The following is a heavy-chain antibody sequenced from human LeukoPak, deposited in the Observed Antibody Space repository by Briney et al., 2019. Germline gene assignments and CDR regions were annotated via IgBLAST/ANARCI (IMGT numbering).Heavy chain of an antibody. V-gene: IGHV3-33*01. CDR2: IWSEGSNK. CDR3: ARDRYSSGWYTFDY. D-gene: IGHD6-19*01. CDR1: GFTFNIYG. Sequence: GRSLRLSCAASGFTFNIYGMHWVRQAPGKGLEWVAVIWSEGSNKYYADSVRGRFTISRDNSKNTLYLQMNSLRAEDTAVYYGARDRYSSGWYTFDYWGQGTLVTVSS. J-gene: IGHJ4*02.